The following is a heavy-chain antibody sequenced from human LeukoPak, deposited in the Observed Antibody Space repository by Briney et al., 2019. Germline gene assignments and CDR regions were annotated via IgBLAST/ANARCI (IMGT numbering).Heavy chain of an antibody. V-gene: IGHV4-34*01. CDR1: GGSFSGYY. J-gene: IGHJ6*03. CDR3: ARDYYYYDSSGYYYAVYYYYMDV. Sequence: SETLSLTCAVYGGSFSGYYWSWIRQPPGKGLEWIGEINHSGSTNYNPSLKSRVTISVDTSKNQFSLKLSSVTAADTAVYYCARDYYYYDSSGYYYAVYYYYMDVRGKGTTVTVSS. CDR2: INHSGST. D-gene: IGHD3-22*01.